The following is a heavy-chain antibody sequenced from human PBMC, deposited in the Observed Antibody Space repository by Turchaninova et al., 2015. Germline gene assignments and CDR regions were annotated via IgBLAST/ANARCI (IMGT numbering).Heavy chain of an antibody. V-gene: IGHV1-58*02. CDR1: GFTFTSSA. Sequence: QMQLVQSGPAVKKPGTSVKVSCKASGFTFTSSAMQWVRQARGQRLEWIGWIVVDSGNTNYAQKFQERVTITRDMSTSTAYMELSSLRSEDTAVYYCAALSGSGYYYGGAFDIWGQGTMVTVSS. D-gene: IGHD3-22*01. CDR3: AALSGSGYYYGGAFDI. CDR2: IVVDSGNT. J-gene: IGHJ3*02.